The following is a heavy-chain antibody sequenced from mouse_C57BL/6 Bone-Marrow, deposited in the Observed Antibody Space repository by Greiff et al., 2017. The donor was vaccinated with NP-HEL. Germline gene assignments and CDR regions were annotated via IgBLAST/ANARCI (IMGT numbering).Heavy chain of an antibody. J-gene: IGHJ1*03. CDR3: ARKNWDGPHWYCDV. V-gene: IGHV1-81*01. CDR2: IYPRSGNT. D-gene: IGHD4-1*01. Sequence: VQLQQSGAELARPGASVKLSCKASGYTFTSYGISWVKQRTGQGLEWIGEIYPRSGNTYYNEKFKGKATLTADKSSSTAYMELRSLTSEDSAVYFCARKNWDGPHWYCDVWGTGTTVTVSS. CDR1: GYTFTSYG.